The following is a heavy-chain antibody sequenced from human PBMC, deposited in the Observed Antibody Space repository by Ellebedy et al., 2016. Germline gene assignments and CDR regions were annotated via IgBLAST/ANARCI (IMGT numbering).Heavy chain of an antibody. D-gene: IGHD3-10*01. J-gene: IGHJ4*02. CDR2: ISSSGTNI. CDR3: ARDLSYYADDY. CDR1: GFNFGDYY. Sequence: GESLKISCAASGFNFGDYYMSWIRQAPGKGLEWVSYISSSGTNIYYADSVKGRFIISRDVSKNTVYLQMSSLRAEDTAVYYCARDLSYYADDYWGQGTRVTVSS. V-gene: IGHV3-11*04.